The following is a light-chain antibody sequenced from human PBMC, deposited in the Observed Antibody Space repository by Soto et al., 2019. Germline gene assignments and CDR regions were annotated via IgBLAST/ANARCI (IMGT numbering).Light chain of an antibody. CDR2: LNSDGSH. V-gene: IGLV4-69*01. CDR1: SGHSSYA. J-gene: IGLJ2*01. CDR3: QTWGTGLKV. Sequence: QAVLTQSPSASASLGASVKLTCTLSSGHSSYAIAWHQQQPEKGPRYLMKLNSDGSHSKGDGIPDRFSGSSSGAERYLTISSVQSEDEADYYCQTWGTGLKVFGGGTQLTVL.